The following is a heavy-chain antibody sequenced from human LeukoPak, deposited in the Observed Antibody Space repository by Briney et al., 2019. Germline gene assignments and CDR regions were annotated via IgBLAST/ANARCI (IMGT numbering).Heavy chain of an antibody. Sequence: GASVKVSCKASGGTFSSYAISWVRQAPGQGLEWMGGIIPIFGTANYAQKFQGRVTITADESTSTAYMELSSLRSEDTAVYYCARVAQHRYYYDTSAYRYYFDYWGQGTLVTVSS. CDR1: GGTFSSYA. J-gene: IGHJ4*02. CDR2: IIPIFGTA. V-gene: IGHV1-69*01. CDR3: ARVAQHRYYYDTSAYRYYFDY. D-gene: IGHD3-22*01.